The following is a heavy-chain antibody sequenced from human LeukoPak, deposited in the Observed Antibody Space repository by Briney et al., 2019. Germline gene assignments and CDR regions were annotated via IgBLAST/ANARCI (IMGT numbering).Heavy chain of an antibody. Sequence: GGSLRLSCAGSGFTFGRYWMSWVRQAPGKGLEWVSLISSGGSTYYADSVKGRFTISRDNSRNTLYLQMNSLRAEDTAVYYCARDGGGYCNSSSCYGGAFDIWGQGTMVTVSS. CDR2: ISSGGST. D-gene: IGHD2-2*01. CDR1: GFTFGRYW. V-gene: IGHV3-53*01. CDR3: ARDGGGYCNSSSCYGGAFDI. J-gene: IGHJ3*02.